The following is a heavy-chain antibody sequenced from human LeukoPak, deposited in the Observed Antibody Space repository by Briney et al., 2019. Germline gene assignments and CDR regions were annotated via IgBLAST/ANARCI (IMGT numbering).Heavy chain of an antibody. CDR2: ISGSGGST. Sequence: GGSLRLSYAASGFTFSSYAMSWVRQAPGKGLEWVSAISGSGGSTYYADSVKGRFTISRDNAKNSLNLQMNSLRAEDTAVYYCARSNAFDIWGQGTMVTVSS. CDR3: ARSNAFDI. V-gene: IGHV3-23*01. J-gene: IGHJ3*02. CDR1: GFTFSSYA.